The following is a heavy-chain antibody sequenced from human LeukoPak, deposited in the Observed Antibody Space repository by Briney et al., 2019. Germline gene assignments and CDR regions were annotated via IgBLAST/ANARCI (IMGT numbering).Heavy chain of an antibody. CDR3: ARDNELQGIVTVWFDT. Sequence: ASVKVSCKASIYTFTGYYMHWVRQAPGQGLEWMGWIHPNSGDTTYAQKFQGRVTITRDTSISTVYMELNRLRYDDTAVYYCARDNELQGIVTVWFDTWGQGTLVTVSS. D-gene: IGHD1-26*01. CDR1: IYTFTGYY. CDR2: IHPNSGDT. V-gene: IGHV1-2*02. J-gene: IGHJ5*02.